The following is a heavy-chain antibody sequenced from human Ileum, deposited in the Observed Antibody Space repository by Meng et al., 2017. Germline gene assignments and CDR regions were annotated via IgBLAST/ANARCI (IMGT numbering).Heavy chain of an antibody. Sequence: QDQFVQSGAEVKKPGASGRISCKASGFTFSNYAIYWVRQAPGQSLEWLGWIHAGSGDTKFSQTFQGRLTFDRDTSADTVYMELSSLTSGDRAVYYCGRGRASFYFDFLGQGTLVTVSS. D-gene: IGHD6-6*01. CDR3: GRGRASFYFDF. V-gene: IGHV1-3*01. CDR1: GFTFSNYA. CDR2: IHAGSGDT. J-gene: IGHJ4*01.